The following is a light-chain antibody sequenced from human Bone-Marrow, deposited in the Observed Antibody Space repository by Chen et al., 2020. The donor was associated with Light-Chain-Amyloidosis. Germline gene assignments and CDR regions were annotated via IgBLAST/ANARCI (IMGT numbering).Light chain of an antibody. CDR1: SGSIATNY. J-gene: IGLJ3*02. V-gene: IGLV6-57*01. Sequence: NFMLTQPHSVSESPGKTVIISCTRSSGSIATNYVQRYQQRPGSSPTTVVYEVDQRPSGVPDRFSGSIDRSSNSASLTLSGLKTEDEADYYCQSYQGSSQGVFGGGTKLTVL. CDR3: QSYQGSSQGV. CDR2: EVD.